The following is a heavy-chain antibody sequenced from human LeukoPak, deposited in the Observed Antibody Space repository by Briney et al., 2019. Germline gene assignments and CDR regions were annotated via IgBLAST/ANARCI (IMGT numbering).Heavy chain of an antibody. D-gene: IGHD4-23*01. CDR1: GFTFSSYS. Sequence: GGSLRLSCAASGFTFSSYSTNWVRQAPGKGLEWVSSISSSSSYIYYADSVKGRFTISRDNAKNSLYLQMNSLRAEDTAVYYCARDRPEYGGKSWVDPWGQGTLVTVSS. J-gene: IGHJ5*02. CDR3: ARDRPEYGGKSWVDP. V-gene: IGHV3-21*01. CDR2: ISSSSSYI.